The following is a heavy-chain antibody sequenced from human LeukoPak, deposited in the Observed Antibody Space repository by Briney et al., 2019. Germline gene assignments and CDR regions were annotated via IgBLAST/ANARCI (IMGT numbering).Heavy chain of an antibody. D-gene: IGHD6-13*01. CDR3: ARDGSRWSFDY. V-gene: IGHV5-51*01. J-gene: IGHJ4*02. Sequence: GESLKISCKGSGYRFTSYWIGWVRQMPGKGLEWMGIIYPGDSDTRYSPSFQGQVLISADKSISTAYLQWSRLKASDTAMYYCARDGSRWSFDYWGQGSLVTVSS. CDR1: GYRFTSYW. CDR2: IYPGDSDT.